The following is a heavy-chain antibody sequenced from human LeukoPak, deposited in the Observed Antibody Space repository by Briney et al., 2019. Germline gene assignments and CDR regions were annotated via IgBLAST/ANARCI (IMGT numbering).Heavy chain of an antibody. J-gene: IGHJ6*03. CDR1: GFSLSRSA. CDR3: ARQGSSLDYFYNHLDV. V-gene: IGHV3-30*10. CDR2: IPYDGTEK. D-gene: IGHD6-6*01. Sequence: GGSLRLSCAASGFSLSRSAMLWVRQAPGKGLEWVAVIPYDGTEKNYIDSVKGRFTISRDNSKNTLYLHMNSLRLEDTGAYFCARQGSSLDYFYNHLDVWGRGTTVTVS.